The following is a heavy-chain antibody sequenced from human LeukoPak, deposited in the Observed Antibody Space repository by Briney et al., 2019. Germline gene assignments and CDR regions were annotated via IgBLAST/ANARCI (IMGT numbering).Heavy chain of an antibody. J-gene: IGHJ4*02. CDR2: IVPILGTA. V-gene: IGHV1-69*04. CDR1: GGTFSTYA. D-gene: IGHD6-19*01. Sequence: SVKVSCKASGGTFSTYAISWVRQAPGQGLEWVGRIVPILGTANYAQNFQGRVTITADRSTTTAYMELSSLRSEDTAVYYCARGQGRIAVAGPFDYWGQGTLVTVSS. CDR3: ARGQGRIAVAGPFDY.